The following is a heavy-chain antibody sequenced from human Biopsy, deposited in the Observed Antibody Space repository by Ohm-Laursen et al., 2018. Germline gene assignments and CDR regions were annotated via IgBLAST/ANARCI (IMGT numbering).Heavy chain of an antibody. CDR2: NIPILGTG. V-gene: IGHV1-69*06. CDR1: GGTFSNYG. Sequence: SVKVSCKAPGGTFSNYGVNWVRQAPGQGPEWLGGNIPILGTGNYAQKFQDRVTVAADTSTSTATMELRSLRSDDTAVYYCATKLTGYFHHWGQGTLVIVSS. CDR3: ATKLTGYFHH. D-gene: IGHD3-9*01. J-gene: IGHJ1*01.